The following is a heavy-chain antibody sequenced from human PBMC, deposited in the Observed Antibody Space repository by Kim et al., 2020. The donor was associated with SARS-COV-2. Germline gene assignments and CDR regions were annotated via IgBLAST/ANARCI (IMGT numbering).Heavy chain of an antibody. CDR2: IYYSGST. J-gene: IGHJ6*02. CDR3: ARDNKGDEMGGNYYYYGMDV. D-gene: IGHD3-16*01. CDR1: GGSISSGGYY. Sequence: SETLSLTCTVSGGSISSGGYYWSWIRQHPGKGLEWIGYIYYSGSTYYNPSLKSRVTISVDTSKNQFSLKLSSVTAADTAVYYCARDNKGDEMGGNYYYYGMDVRGQGTPGTLPS. V-gene: IGHV4-31*03.